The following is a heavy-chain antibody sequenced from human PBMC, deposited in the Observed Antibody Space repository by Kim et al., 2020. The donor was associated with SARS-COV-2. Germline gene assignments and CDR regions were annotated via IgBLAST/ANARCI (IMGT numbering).Heavy chain of an antibody. CDR1: GFTFSGYD. J-gene: IGHJ4*02. V-gene: IGHV3-30*18. CDR2: ISYDGSKT. Sequence: GGSLRLSCTASGFTFSGYDMHWVRQAPGKGLEWVADISYDGSKTYYADSVKGRFTISRDNSKNTLYLQMNSLSTEDTAVYYCAKKVSYGNYLDYWGQGTLVTVSS. D-gene: IGHD4-17*01. CDR3: AKKVSYGNYLDY.